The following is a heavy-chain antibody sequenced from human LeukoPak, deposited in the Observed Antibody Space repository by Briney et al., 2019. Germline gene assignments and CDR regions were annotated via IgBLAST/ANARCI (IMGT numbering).Heavy chain of an antibody. CDR3: AKGPHYYDSSGDAFDI. J-gene: IGHJ3*02. CDR1: GFTFSSYA. D-gene: IGHD3-22*01. CDR2: ISGSGGST. Sequence: PGGSLRLSCAASGFTFSSYAMSWVRQAPGKGLEWVSAISGSGGSTYYADSVKGRFTISRDNSKNTLYLQMNSLRAEDTAVYYCAKGPHYYDSSGDAFDIWGQGTMVTVSS. V-gene: IGHV3-23*01.